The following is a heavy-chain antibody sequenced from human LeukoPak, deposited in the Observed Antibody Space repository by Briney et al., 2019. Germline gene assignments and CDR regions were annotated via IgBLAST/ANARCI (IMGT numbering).Heavy chain of an antibody. V-gene: IGHV4-39*02. CDR2: IYYSGST. J-gene: IGHJ4*02. CDR3: ARDVYCGGDCYSPPFDY. CDR1: GGSISSSSYY. Sequence: PSETLSLTCTVPGGSISSSSYYWGWIRQPPWKGLEWVGSIYYSGSTYYNPSLKSRVTISVDTSKNQFSLKLSSVTAADTAVYYCARDVYCGGDCYSPPFDYWGQGTLVTVSS. D-gene: IGHD2-21*01.